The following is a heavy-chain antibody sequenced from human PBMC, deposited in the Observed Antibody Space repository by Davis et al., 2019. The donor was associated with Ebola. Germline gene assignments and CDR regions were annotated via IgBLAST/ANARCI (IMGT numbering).Heavy chain of an antibody. CDR2: ISSGGHDT. CDR1: GFTFSRHS. J-gene: IGHJ2*01. V-gene: IGHV3-48*02. CDR3: AKDDEDESGNWFFDF. D-gene: IGHD1-1*01. Sequence: PGGSRRLSCGASGFTFSRHSMNWVRQAPGKGLEWIAFISSGGHDTYYADSVRGRFTISRDNAKNLLYLQLNSLRDEDTALYYCAKDDEDESGNWFFDFRGRGALVTVSS.